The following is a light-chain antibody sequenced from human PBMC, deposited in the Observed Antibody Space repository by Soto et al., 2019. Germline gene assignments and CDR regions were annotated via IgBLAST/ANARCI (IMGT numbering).Light chain of an antibody. V-gene: IGLV2-11*01. J-gene: IGLJ3*02. CDR2: DVS. CDR1: NSDIGSYNY. Sequence: QSVLTQPRSVSGSPGQSVTLSCTGTNSDIGSYNYVSWYQEHPGKAPKLMIYDVSKRPSGVPDRFSGSKSGNTASLTISGLQAEDEADYYCCSYVGSYTWVFGGGTQLTVL. CDR3: CSYVGSYTWV.